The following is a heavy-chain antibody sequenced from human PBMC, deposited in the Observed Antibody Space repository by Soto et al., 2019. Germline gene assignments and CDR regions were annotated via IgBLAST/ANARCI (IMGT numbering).Heavy chain of an antibody. V-gene: IGHV1-8*01. CDR1: GYTFTSCD. CDR3: AREVAEGVWYFDY. J-gene: IGHJ4*02. Sequence: GASVKVSCKASGYTFTSCDINWVRQATGQGLEWMGWMNPNSGNTGYAQKFQGRVTMTRNTSISTAYMELSSLRSEDTVVYYCAREVAEGVWYFDYWGQGTLVTVSS. CDR2: MNPNSGNT. D-gene: IGHD5-12*01.